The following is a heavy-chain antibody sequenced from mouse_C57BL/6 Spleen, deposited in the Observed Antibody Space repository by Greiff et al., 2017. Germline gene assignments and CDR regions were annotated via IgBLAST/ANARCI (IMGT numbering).Heavy chain of an antibody. D-gene: IGHD4-1*01. CDR3: ARDRDGTIAY. Sequence: ESGPGLVKPSQSLSLTCSVTGYSITSGYYWNWIRQFPGNKLEWMGYISYDGSNNYNPSLKNRISITRDTSKNQFFLKLNSVTTEDTATYYCARDRDGTIAYWGQGTLVTVSA. CDR1: GYSITSGYY. J-gene: IGHJ3*01. CDR2: ISYDGSN. V-gene: IGHV3-6*01.